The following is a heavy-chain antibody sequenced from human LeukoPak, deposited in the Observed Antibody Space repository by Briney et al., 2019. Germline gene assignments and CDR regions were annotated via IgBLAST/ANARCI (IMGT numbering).Heavy chain of an antibody. D-gene: IGHD1-1*01. Sequence: SVKVSCKASGGPFSTYAINWVRQAPGQRLEWMGGIIPIFGTSNYAQKFQGRITITSDESTNTAYMDLSSLRSEDTAVYYCAKSGSNWNREDYYYYYMDVWGNGTTVTVSS. CDR2: IIPIFGTS. J-gene: IGHJ6*03. CDR3: AKSGSNWNREDYYYYYMDV. CDR1: GGPFSTYA. V-gene: IGHV1-69*13.